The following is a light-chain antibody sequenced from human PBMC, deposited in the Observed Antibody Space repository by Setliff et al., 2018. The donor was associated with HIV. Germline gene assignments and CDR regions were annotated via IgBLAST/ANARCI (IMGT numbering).Light chain of an antibody. J-gene: IGLJ1*01. CDR1: SSDVGGYDF. Sequence: LTQPRSVSGSPGQSVDISCTGTSSDVGGYDFVSWYQQHPGKVPKLIIYDVNKRPSGVPDRCSGSKSGNTASLTISGLQADDEVDYYCCSYAGSPYVFGTGTKVTVL. V-gene: IGLV2-11*01. CDR2: DVN. CDR3: CSYAGSPYV.